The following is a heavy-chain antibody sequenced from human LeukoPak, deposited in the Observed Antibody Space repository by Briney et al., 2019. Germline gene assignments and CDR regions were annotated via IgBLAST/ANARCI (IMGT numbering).Heavy chain of an antibody. Sequence: ASVKVSCKASGYTFTGYYMHWVRQAPGQGLEWMGWINPNSGGTNYAQKFQGRVTMTRDTSISTAYMEPSRLRSDDTAVYYCARDNVVVVAAWNYYFDYWGQGTLVTVSS. D-gene: IGHD2-15*01. CDR1: GYTFTGYY. V-gene: IGHV1-2*02. CDR2: INPNSGGT. J-gene: IGHJ4*02. CDR3: ARDNVVVVAAWNYYFDY.